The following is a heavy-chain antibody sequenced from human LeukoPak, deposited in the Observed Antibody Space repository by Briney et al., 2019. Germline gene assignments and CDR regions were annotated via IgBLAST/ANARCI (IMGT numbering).Heavy chain of an antibody. D-gene: IGHD1-14*01. CDR1: GFTFSSYG. J-gene: IGHJ4*02. V-gene: IGHV3-30*03. Sequence: PGGSLRLSCAASGFTFSSYGMHWVRQAPGKGLEWVAVISYDGSNKYYADSVEGRFTISRDNAKNSLYLQMNSLRAEDTAVYYCTRGHHGLEYWGQGTLVTVSS. CDR3: TRGHHGLEY. CDR2: ISYDGSNK.